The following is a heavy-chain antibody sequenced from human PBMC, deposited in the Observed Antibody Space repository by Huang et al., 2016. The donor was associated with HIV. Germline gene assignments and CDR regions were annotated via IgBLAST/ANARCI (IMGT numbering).Heavy chain of an antibody. J-gene: IGHJ6*02. V-gene: IGHV1-46*04. Sequence: EHLVQSGAEVKRPGASVNISCQASGYTFINYYIHWVRQAPGQGLEWVGIIDPRGEITSHAQKLRGRVTMTRDTSTNTLYLGLRSLTSEDSAIYYCARDVRWLQSHYYGMDVWGHGTTVTV. CDR1: GYTFINYY. CDR3: ARDVRWLQSHYYGMDV. D-gene: IGHD4-4*01. CDR2: IDPRGEIT.